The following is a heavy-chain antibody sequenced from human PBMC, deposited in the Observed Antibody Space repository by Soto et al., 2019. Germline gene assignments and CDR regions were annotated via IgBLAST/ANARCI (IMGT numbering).Heavy chain of an antibody. CDR2: IYWDDDK. CDR1: GFSLSTSGVG. CDR3: SYLPCSGGSCYWFSFSGMDV. V-gene: IGHV2-5*02. Sequence: QITLKESGPTLVKPTQTLTLTCTFSGFSLSTSGVGVAWIRQPPGNALEWLALIYWDDDKRYRPSLESRLTITKDPSKNQVVLTMTNMDSVDTATYYCSYLPCSGGSCYWFSFSGMDVWGQGTTVTVSS. J-gene: IGHJ6*02. D-gene: IGHD2-15*01.